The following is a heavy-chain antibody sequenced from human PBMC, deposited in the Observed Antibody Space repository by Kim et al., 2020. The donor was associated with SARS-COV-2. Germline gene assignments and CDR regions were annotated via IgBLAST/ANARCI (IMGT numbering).Heavy chain of an antibody. CDR2: INSDGRTT. V-gene: IGHV3-74*01. Sequence: GSLRLSCAASGFTLSGYWMHWVRQVPGKGLVWVSRINSDGRTTSYADSVKGRFTISRDNAKNTLYLQMNSLRAEDTAVYYCARRQYSSGWYYFDYWGQG. J-gene: IGHJ4*02. D-gene: IGHD6-19*01. CDR1: GFTLSGYW. CDR3: ARRQYSSGWYYFDY.